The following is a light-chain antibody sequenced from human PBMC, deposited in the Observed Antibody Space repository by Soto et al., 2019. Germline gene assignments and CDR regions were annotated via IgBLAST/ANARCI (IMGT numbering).Light chain of an antibody. CDR1: QSISSW. J-gene: IGKJ1*01. CDR3: QQYNSYST. V-gene: IGKV1-5*03. CDR2: YAS. Sequence: DIQMTQSPSTLSASVGDRFSMTCRASQSISSWLAWYQQKPGKAPKLLIYYASSLESGVPSRFSGSGSGTEFTLTISSLQPDDFAIYYCQQYNSYSTFGQGTKVDI.